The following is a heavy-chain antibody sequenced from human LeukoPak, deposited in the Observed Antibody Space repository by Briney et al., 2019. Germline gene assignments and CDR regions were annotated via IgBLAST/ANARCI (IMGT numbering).Heavy chain of an antibody. V-gene: IGHV3-64D*09. Sequence: GGSLRLSCSAFGFTFSSYAMYWVRQAPGKGLEYVSAISSNGDSTYYAYSVKGRFTISRDNSKNTLSLQMSSLRAEDTAVYYCVKGHRIRLWSFFDYWGQGTLVTVSS. CDR1: GFTFSSYA. CDR3: VKGHRIRLWSFFDY. CDR2: ISSNGDST. J-gene: IGHJ4*02. D-gene: IGHD5-18*01.